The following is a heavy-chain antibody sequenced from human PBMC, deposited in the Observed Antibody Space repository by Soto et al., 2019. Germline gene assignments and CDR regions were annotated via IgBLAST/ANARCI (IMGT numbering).Heavy chain of an antibody. V-gene: IGHV4-30-4*01. D-gene: IGHD3-16*01. Sequence: SQTLSLPCTVSGGSISSGDYYWRWIRQPPGKGLEWIGYIYYSGSTYYNPSLKSRVTISVDTSKNQFSLKLSSVTAADTAVYYCAREGVTQITFGGVDYWGQGTLVTVSS. CDR3: AREGVTQITFGGVDY. J-gene: IGHJ4*02. CDR2: IYYSGST. CDR1: GGSISSGDYY.